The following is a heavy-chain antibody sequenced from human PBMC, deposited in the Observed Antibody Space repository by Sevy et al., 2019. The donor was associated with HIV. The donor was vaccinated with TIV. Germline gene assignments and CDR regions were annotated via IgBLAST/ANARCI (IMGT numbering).Heavy chain of an antibody. V-gene: IGHV1-69*13. CDR1: GGTFSSYA. CDR3: AGEGGSYWGYDY. Sequence: ASVKVSCKASGGTFSSYAISWVRQAPGQGLEWMGGIIPIFGTANYAQKFQGRVTITADESTSTAYMELSSLRSEDTAVYYCAGEGGSYWGYDYWGQRTLVTVSS. CDR2: IIPIFGTA. J-gene: IGHJ4*02. D-gene: IGHD1-26*01.